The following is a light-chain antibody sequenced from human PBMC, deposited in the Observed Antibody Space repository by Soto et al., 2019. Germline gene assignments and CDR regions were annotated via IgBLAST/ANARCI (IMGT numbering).Light chain of an antibody. J-gene: IGKJ3*01. CDR1: QSVSSNY. V-gene: IGKV3-20*01. CDR3: QQYGRSPFT. CDR2: GAS. Sequence: EIVMTQSPGTLSLSPGATATLSCRASQSVSSNYVAWFHQKPGQAPRLLIYGASSRATGVPDRFSASVSGTDFTLTISRLEPEDGEVYYGQQYGRSPFTFGPGTKVDI.